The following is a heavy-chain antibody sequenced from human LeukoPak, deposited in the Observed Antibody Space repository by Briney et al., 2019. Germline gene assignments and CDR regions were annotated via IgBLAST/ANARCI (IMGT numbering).Heavy chain of an antibody. CDR3: VRDSPPTHSYESSGDAFEI. V-gene: IGHV4-30-2*01. D-gene: IGHD3-22*01. Sequence: MSSETLSLTCAVSGGSISSGGYSWSWIRQPPGKGLEWIGYIYHSGSTYYNPSLKSRVTISVDRSKNHFSLKLSSVTAADTAVYFCVRDSPPTHSYESSGDAFEIWGQGTMVTVSS. J-gene: IGHJ3*02. CDR2: IYHSGST. CDR1: GGSISSGGYS.